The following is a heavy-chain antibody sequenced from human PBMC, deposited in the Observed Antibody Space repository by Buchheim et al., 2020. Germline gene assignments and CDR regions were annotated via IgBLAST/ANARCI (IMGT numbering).Heavy chain of an antibody. CDR1: GGSISSYY. D-gene: IGHD2-8*01. CDR2: IYYSGST. CDR3: ARDIPYCTNGVCYAHNWFDL. J-gene: IGHJ5*02. Sequence: QVQLQESGPGLVKPSETLSLTCTVSGGSISSYYWSWIRQPQGKGLEWIGYIYYSGSTNYNPSLKSRVTISVETAKNQFSLKLSSVTAADTAVYCCARDIPYCTNGVCYAHNWFDLWGQGTL. V-gene: IGHV4-59*01.